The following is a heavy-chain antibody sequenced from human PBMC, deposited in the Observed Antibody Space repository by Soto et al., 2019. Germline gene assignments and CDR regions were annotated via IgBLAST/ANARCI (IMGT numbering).Heavy chain of an antibody. CDR3: ARYFGGDCYLGARYFDD. J-gene: IGHJ4*02. D-gene: IGHD2-21*02. CDR2: IYHSGST. V-gene: IGHV4-30-2*01. Sequence: SETLSLTCAVSGGSISSGGYSWSWIRQPPGKGLEWIGYIYHSGSTYYNPSLKSPVTISVDRSKNQFSLKLSSVTAADTAVYYCARYFGGDCYLGARYFDDWGQGARVNVAS. CDR1: GGSISSGGYS.